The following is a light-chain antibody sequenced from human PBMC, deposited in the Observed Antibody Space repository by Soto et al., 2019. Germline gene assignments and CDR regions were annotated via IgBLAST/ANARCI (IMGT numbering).Light chain of an antibody. Sequence: QAVVTQEPSFSVSPGGTVTLTCRLSSGSVSTSYYPSWYHQTPGQPPRTLIFNTNTRSSGVPDRFSGSILGNKAALTITGAQADDESDYYCVLYVGSGIRVFGGGTKLTVL. CDR1: SGSVSTSYY. J-gene: IGLJ3*02. V-gene: IGLV8-61*01. CDR3: VLYVGSGIRV. CDR2: NTN.